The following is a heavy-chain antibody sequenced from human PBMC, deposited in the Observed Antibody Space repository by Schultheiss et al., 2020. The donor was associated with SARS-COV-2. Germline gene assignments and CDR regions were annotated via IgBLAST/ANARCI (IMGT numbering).Heavy chain of an antibody. CDR1: GGTFSSYA. CDR2: ISVYNGNT. CDR3: AREDSGWLGGGY. V-gene: IGHV1-18*01. D-gene: IGHD6-19*01. Sequence: ASVKVSCKASGGTFSSYAISWVRQAPGQGLEWMGGISVYNGNTNYAQKLQGRVTMTTDTSTSTAYMELRSLRSDDTAVYYCAREDSGWLGGGYWGQGTLVTVSS. J-gene: IGHJ4*02.